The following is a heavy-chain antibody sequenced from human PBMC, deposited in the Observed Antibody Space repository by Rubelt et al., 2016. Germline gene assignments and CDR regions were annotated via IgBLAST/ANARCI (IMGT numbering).Heavy chain of an antibody. CDR2: IWYDGSNK. CDR1: GFTFSSYA. CDR3: ARALLRATSSWDPVFNY. V-gene: IGHV3-33*08. J-gene: IGHJ4*02. Sequence: GVSGGGLVQPGGSLRLSCAASGFTFSSYAMSWVRQAPGKGLEWVAVIWYDGSNKYYADSVKGRFAISRDNSKNTQYLQMDSLRAEDTAVYYCARALLRATSSWDPVFNYWGQGTLVTVSS. D-gene: IGHD6-13*01.